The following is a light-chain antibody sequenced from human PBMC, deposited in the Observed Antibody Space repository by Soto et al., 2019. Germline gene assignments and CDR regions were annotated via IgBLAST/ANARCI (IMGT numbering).Light chain of an antibody. J-gene: IGKJ5*01. Sequence: DIQMTQSPSTLSASVGDRVTITWRASQSLNNGLAWYQQKPGKAPNLLIYDASTLERGVPSRFSGTGSGTEFTLTISSLQPDDFAAYYCQQYHRSSITFGQGTRLEIK. CDR1: QSLNNG. CDR2: DAS. CDR3: QQYHRSSIT. V-gene: IGKV1-5*01.